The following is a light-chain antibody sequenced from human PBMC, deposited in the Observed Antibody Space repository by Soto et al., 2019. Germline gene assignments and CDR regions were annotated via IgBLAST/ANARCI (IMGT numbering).Light chain of an antibody. J-gene: IGKJ1*01. CDR3: QQYNNWPPWT. V-gene: IGKV3-15*01. CDR1: QSVSNK. CDR2: AAD. Sequence: EVVMRQSPATLSVSPGETATLSCRASQSVSNKLAWYQQRPGQAPRLLIYAADTRATGTPDRFSGSGSGREFTLTISSLQSEDFAVYYCQQYNNWPPWTFGQGTKVEVK.